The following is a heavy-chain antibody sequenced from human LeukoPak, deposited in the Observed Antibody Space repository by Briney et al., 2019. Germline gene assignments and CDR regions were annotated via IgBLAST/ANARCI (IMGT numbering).Heavy chain of an antibody. CDR2: INAGNGNT. CDR3: ARARCETRIWPKSRYDYYHYMDV. D-gene: IGHD5-24*01. Sequence: ASVKVSCKASGYTFTTHTIHWVRQAPGQRLEWMGWINAGNGNTKYSQEFQDRVTITRDTSASTAYMELSSLRSEDMAVYYCARARCETRIWPKSRYDYYHYMDVWGKGTTVTVSS. J-gene: IGHJ6*03. V-gene: IGHV1-3*03. CDR1: GYTFTTHT.